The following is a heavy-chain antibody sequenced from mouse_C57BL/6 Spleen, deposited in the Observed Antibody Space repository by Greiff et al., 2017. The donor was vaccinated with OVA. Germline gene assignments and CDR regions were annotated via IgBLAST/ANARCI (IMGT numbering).Heavy chain of an antibody. D-gene: IGHD1-1*01. Sequence: QVQLQQPGAELVRPGSSVKLSCKASGYTFTSYWMHWVKQRPIQGLEWIGNIDPSDSETHYNQKFKDKATLTVDKSSSTAYMQLSSLTSEDSAVYYCASGSNRGYFDVWGTGTTVTVSS. CDR3: ASGSNRGYFDV. CDR2: IDPSDSET. V-gene: IGHV1-52*01. J-gene: IGHJ1*03. CDR1: GYTFTSYW.